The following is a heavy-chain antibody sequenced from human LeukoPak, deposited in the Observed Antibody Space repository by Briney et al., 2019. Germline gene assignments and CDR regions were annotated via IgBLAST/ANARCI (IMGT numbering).Heavy chain of an antibody. J-gene: IGHJ4*02. CDR2: ISSGSSFM. CDR3: AKDGTTIDH. D-gene: IGHD4-17*01. CDR1: GFTFSRYS. V-gene: IGHV3-21*01. Sequence: GGSLRLSCAAPGFTFSRYSMNWVRQAPGKGLEWVSSISSGSSFMYYADSVKGRFTTSRDDAKNSLYLQMNSLRAEDTAVYYCAKDGTTIDHWGQGTLVTVSS.